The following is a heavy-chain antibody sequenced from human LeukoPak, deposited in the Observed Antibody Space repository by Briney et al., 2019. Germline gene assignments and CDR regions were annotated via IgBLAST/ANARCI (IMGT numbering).Heavy chain of an antibody. Sequence: ASVKVSCKASGYTFTGYYMHWVRQAPGQGLEWMGWISAYNGNTNYAQKLQGRVTMTTDTSTSTAYMELRSLRSDDTAVYYCARESPDSSGWYAPSYYYYYMDVWGKGTTVTVSS. V-gene: IGHV1-18*04. CDR1: GYTFTGYY. J-gene: IGHJ6*03. D-gene: IGHD6-19*01. CDR3: ARESPDSSGWYAPSYYYYYMDV. CDR2: ISAYNGNT.